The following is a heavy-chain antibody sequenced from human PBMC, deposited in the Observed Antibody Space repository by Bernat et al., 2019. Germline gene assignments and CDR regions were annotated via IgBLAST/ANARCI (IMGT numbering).Heavy chain of an antibody. CDR3: AKDPSQVAAAGDYYYYYGMDV. CDR1: GFTFSSYG. J-gene: IGHJ6*02. V-gene: IGHV3-30*18. CDR2: ISYDGSNK. Sequence: QVQLVESGGDVVQPGRSLRLSCAASGFTFSSYGMHWVRQAPGKGLEWVAVISYDGSNKYYADSVKGRFTISRDNSKNTLYLQMNSLRAEDTAVYYCAKDPSQVAAAGDYYYYYGMDVWGQGTTVTVSS. D-gene: IGHD6-19*01.